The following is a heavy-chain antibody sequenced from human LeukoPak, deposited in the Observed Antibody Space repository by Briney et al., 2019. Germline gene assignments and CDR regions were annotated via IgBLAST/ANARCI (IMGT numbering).Heavy chain of an antibody. V-gene: IGHV3-30*04. CDR1: GFTFSSYA. CDR3: AREGLRYFDWLLYMSHDAFDI. D-gene: IGHD3-9*01. CDR2: ISYDGSNK. Sequence: PGRSLRLSCAASGFTFSSYAMHWVRQAPGKGLEWVAVISYDGSNKYYADSVKGRFTISRDNSKNTLYLQMNSLRAEDTAVYYCAREGLRYFDWLLYMSHDAFDIWGQGTMVTVS. J-gene: IGHJ3*02.